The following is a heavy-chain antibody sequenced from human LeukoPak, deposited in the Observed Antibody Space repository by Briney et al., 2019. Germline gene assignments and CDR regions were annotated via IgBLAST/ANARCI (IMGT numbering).Heavy chain of an antibody. Sequence: PSETLSLTCTVSGGSISSYYWSWIRQPPGKGLEWIGYIYYSGSTNYNPSLKSRVTISVDTSKNQFSLKLSSVTAADTAVYYCARVPGITIFGVEQLEVTAFDIWGQGTMVTVSS. CDR3: ARVPGITIFGVEQLEVTAFDI. D-gene: IGHD3-3*01. V-gene: IGHV4-59*01. CDR2: IYYSGST. CDR1: GGSISSYY. J-gene: IGHJ3*02.